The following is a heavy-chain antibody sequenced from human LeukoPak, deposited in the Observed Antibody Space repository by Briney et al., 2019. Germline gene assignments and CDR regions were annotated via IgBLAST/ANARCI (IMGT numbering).Heavy chain of an antibody. V-gene: IGHV4-34*01. D-gene: IGHD2-15*01. CDR3: ASMSGYCSGGSCYSPDAFHI. Sequence: SETLSLTCAVYGGSFSGYYWSWIRQPPGKGLEWIVEINHSGSTNYNPSPKSRVTISVDTSKNQFSLELSSVTAADTAVYYCASMSGYCSGGSCYSPDAFHIWGQGTMVTVSS. CDR2: INHSGST. CDR1: GGSFSGYY. J-gene: IGHJ3*02.